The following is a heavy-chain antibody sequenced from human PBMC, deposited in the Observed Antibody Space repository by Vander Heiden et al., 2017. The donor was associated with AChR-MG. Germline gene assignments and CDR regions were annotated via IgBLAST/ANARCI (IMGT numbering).Heavy chain of an antibody. CDR2: ISSSSSYI. Sequence: EVQLVESGGGLVKPGGSLRLSCAASGFTFSSYSMNWVRQAPGKVLEGGSFISSSSSYIYYADSVKGRFTISRDNAKNSLDLQMNSLRAEDTAVYYCARGVASSWYGEAFDIWGQGTMVTVSS. V-gene: IGHV3-21*01. CDR3: ARGVASSWYGEAFDI. CDR1: GFTFSSYS. J-gene: IGHJ3*02. D-gene: IGHD6-13*01.